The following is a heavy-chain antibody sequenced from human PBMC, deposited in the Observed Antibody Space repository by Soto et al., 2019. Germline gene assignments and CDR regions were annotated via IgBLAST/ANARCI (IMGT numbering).Heavy chain of an antibody. CDR3: ARVTLRSGYYYGMDV. J-gene: IGHJ6*02. CDR2: INHSGST. CDR1: GGSFSGYD. D-gene: IGHD4-17*01. Sequence: SETLSLTCAVYGGSFSGYDWSWIRQPPGKGLEWIGEINHSGSTNYNPALKSRVTISVDTSKNQFSLKLSSVTAADTAVYYCARVTLRSGYYYGMDVWGQGTTVTVSS. V-gene: IGHV4-34*01.